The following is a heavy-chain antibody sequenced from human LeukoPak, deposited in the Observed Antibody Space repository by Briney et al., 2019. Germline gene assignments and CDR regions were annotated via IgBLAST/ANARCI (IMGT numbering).Heavy chain of an antibody. D-gene: IGHD3-10*01. CDR2: IYYSGST. J-gene: IGHJ5*02. CDR1: GGSISSYY. Sequence: PSETLSLTCTVSGGSISSYYWSWIRQPPGKGLEWIGYIYYSGSTNYNPSLKSRVTISVDTSKNQFSLKLSSVTAADTAVYYCARDLGGLARLPPAESRQMIFDPWGQGTLVTVSS. V-gene: IGHV4-59*01. CDR3: ARDLGGLARLPPAESRQMIFDP.